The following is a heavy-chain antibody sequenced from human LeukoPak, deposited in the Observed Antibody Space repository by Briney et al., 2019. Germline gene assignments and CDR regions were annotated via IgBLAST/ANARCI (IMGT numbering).Heavy chain of an antibody. CDR2: INPNSGGT. Sequence: ASVKVSCKASGYTFTGYYMHWVRQAPGQGLEWMGWINPNSGGTNYAQKFQGRVTMTRDTSISTAYMELSRLRSDDTAVYYCARGDYYDNSGYWNFDYWGQGTLVTVSS. CDR3: ARGDYYDNSGYWNFDY. V-gene: IGHV1-2*02. D-gene: IGHD3-22*01. J-gene: IGHJ4*02. CDR1: GYTFTGYY.